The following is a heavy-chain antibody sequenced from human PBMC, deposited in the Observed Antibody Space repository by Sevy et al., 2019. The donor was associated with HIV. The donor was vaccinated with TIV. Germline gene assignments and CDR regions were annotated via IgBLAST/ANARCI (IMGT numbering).Heavy chain of an antibody. J-gene: IGHJ6*02. CDR1: GFTFSSYG. Sequence: GGSLRLSCAASGFTFSSYGMHWVRQAPGKGLEWVAFIRYDGSNKYYADSVKGRFTISRDNSKNTLYLQMNSLRAEDTAVYYCATSRYCSGGSCYGADCYYGMDVWGQGTTVTVSS. V-gene: IGHV3-30*02. D-gene: IGHD2-15*01. CDR3: ATSRYCSGGSCYGADCYYGMDV. CDR2: IRYDGSNK.